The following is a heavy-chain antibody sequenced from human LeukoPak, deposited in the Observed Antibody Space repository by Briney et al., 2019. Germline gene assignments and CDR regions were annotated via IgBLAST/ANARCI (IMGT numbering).Heavy chain of an antibody. J-gene: IGHJ3*02. Sequence: VTLRFSGAGSGFTFDDYAMQWVRQGSGKDWMGLFHITWDGGGSHYADSVEGRFTITRDNRENSLYLQMNSLRAEDTAVYYCARVPAGVIGMKDAFDIWGQGTMVTVSS. CDR2: ITWDGGGS. V-gene: IGHV3-43D*03. CDR3: ARVPAGVIGMKDAFDI. CDR1: GFTFDDYA. D-gene: IGHD3-16*02.